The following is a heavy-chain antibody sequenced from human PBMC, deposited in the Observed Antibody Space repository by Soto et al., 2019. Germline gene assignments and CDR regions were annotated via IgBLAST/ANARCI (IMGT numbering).Heavy chain of an antibody. CDR3: AAPRDEYGSGVSWFTYGMDI. V-gene: IGHV3-23*01. CDR1: GFTFSSYA. D-gene: IGHD3-10*01. J-gene: IGHJ6*02. CDR2: ISGSGSST. Sequence: GGSLRLSCAASGFTFSSYAMSWVRQAPGKGLEWVSAISGSGSSTYYADSVKGRFTISRDNSKNTLYLQMNSLRAEDTAVYYCAAPRDEYGSGVSWFTYGMDIWGQGTTVTVS.